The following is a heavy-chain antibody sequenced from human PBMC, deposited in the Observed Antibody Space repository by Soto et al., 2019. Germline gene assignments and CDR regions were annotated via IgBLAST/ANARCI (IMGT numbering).Heavy chain of an antibody. CDR2: IYYSGSAYYNPSVST. CDR1: GGSISSGGYY. Sequence: PSETLSLTCTVSGGSISSGGYYWSWIRQHPGKGLECIGYIYYSGSAYYNPSVSTFYNPSLESRVTISVDTSQNQFSLKLNSVTAADTALYFCARGFLEWLSHPYYGMDVWGQGTSVT. CDR3: ARGFLEWLSHPYYGMDV. J-gene: IGHJ6*02. V-gene: IGHV4-31*03. D-gene: IGHD3-3*01.